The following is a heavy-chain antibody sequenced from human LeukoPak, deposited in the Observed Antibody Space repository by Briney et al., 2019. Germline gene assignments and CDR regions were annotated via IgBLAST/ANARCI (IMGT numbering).Heavy chain of an antibody. CDR1: GFTFNSYA. Sequence: GGSLRLSCAASGFTFNSYAMSWVRQAPGKGLEWVANIKQDGSEKYYVDSVKGRFTISRDNAKNSLYLQMNSLRAEDTAVYYCAREGRSTKNYYYYGMDVWGQGTTVTVSS. V-gene: IGHV3-7*03. D-gene: IGHD2-8*01. CDR2: IKQDGSEK. J-gene: IGHJ6*02. CDR3: AREGRSTKNYYYYGMDV.